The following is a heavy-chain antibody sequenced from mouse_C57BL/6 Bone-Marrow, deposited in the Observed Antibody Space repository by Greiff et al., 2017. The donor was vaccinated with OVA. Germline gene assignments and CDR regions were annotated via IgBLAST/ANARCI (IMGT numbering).Heavy chain of an antibody. D-gene: IGHD2-4*01. CDR1: GFSLTSYG. CDR2: IWSGGST. CDR3: ARKGYDYESFDY. Sequence: VQVVESGPGLVQPSQSLSITCTVSGFSLTSYGVHWVRQSPGKGLEWLGVIWSGGSTDYNAAFISRLSISKDNSKSQCFFKMNSLQADDTAIYYCARKGYDYESFDYWGQGTTLTVSS. J-gene: IGHJ2*01. V-gene: IGHV2-2*01.